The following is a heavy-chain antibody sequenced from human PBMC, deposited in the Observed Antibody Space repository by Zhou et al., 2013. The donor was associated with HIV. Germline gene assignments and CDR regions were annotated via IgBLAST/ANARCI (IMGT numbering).Heavy chain of an antibody. CDR3: TTDTLGYCSGGSCFSPDY. CDR1: GFTFSNAW. Sequence: EVQLVESGGGLVKPGGSLRLSCAASGFTFSNAWMSWVRQAPGKGLEWVGRIKSKTDGGTTDYAAPVKGRFTISRDDSKNTLYLQMNSLKTEDTAVYYCTTDTLGYCSGGSCFSPDYWGQGTLVTVSS. CDR2: IKSKTDGGTT. V-gene: IGHV3-15*01. D-gene: IGHD2-15*01. J-gene: IGHJ4*02.